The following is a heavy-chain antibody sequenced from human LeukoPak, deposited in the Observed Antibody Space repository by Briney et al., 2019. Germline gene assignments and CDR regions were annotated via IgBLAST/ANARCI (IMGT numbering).Heavy chain of an antibody. V-gene: IGHV4-38-2*02. CDR2: IYHSGST. CDR1: GYSISSGYY. D-gene: IGHD3-10*01. CDR3: ANIAGGAYFDY. J-gene: IGHJ4*02. Sequence: SETLSLTCTVSGYSISSGYYWGWIRQPPGKGLEWIGSIYHSGSTYYNPSLKSRVTISVDTSKNPSSLKLSSVTAADTAVYYCANIAGGAYFDYWGQGTLVTVSS.